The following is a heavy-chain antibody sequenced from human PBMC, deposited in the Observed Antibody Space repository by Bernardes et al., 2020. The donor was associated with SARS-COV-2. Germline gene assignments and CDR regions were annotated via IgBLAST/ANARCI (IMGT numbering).Heavy chain of an antibody. J-gene: IGHJ4*02. Sequence: GSLRLSCAVSGFTFSTYWMHWVRQAPGKGLVWVSRISPDGSTTTYADSVKGRFTISRDNARNTLYLQMNSLGVEDTAVYFCVRGPSDGHGRFEYWGQGTLGTISS. CDR1: GFTFSTYW. CDR2: ISPDGSTT. CDR3: VRGPSDGHGRFEY. V-gene: IGHV3-74*01.